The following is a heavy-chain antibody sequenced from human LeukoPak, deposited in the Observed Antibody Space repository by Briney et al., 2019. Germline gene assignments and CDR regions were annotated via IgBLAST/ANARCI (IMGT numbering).Heavy chain of an antibody. V-gene: IGHV3-11*01. CDR2: ISSSGGAI. CDR1: GFTSSDYY. CDR3: ARVRCSSSSCYSSSWSYFFDH. D-gene: IGHD2-2*02. J-gene: IGHJ4*02. Sequence: GGSLRLTCAASGFTSSDYYMSWVRQAPGKGLEWVSYISSSGGAIYYADSVKGRFTISRDNAKNSLYLQMNSLRAEDSAVYYRARVRCSSSSCYSSSWSYFFDHWGQGTLVTVSS.